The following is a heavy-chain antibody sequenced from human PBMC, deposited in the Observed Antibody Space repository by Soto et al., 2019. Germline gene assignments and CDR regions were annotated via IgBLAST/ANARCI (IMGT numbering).Heavy chain of an antibody. J-gene: IGHJ4*02. V-gene: IGHV3-30*18. CDR2: ISYDGNKK. Sequence: GGSLRLSCAASGFTFRVYGMHWVRQAPGKGLEWVADISYDGNKKYYTDSVKGRFTISRDSSKNTLYLQMNSLTTEDTALYYYAQEAPGGSHFFDTWGQATLVTGLL. CDR1: GFTFRVYG. CDR3: AQEAPGGSHFFDT. D-gene: IGHD5-12*01.